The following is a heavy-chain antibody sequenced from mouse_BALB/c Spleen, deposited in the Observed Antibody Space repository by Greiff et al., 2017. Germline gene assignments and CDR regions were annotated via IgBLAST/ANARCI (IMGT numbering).Heavy chain of an antibody. J-gene: IGHJ3*01. CDR1: GFSLTSYG. V-gene: IGHV2-9*02. CDR2: IWAGGST. D-gene: IGHD2-3*01. Sequence: QVQLKESGPGLVAPSQSLSITCTVSGFSLTSYGVHWVRQPPGKGLEWLGVIWAGGSTNYNSALMSRLSISKDNSKSQVFLKMNSLQTDDTAMYYCARDAGYYPWFAYWGQGTLVTVSA. CDR3: ARDAGYYPWFAY.